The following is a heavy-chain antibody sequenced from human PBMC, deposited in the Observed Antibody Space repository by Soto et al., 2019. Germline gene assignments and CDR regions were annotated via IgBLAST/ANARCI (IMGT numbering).Heavy chain of an antibody. CDR3: ARRYGGNFDS. CDR2: IYYSGST. J-gene: IGHJ4*02. V-gene: IGHV4-59*01. D-gene: IGHD3-16*01. Sequence: PSETLSLTCTVSGGSISSYYWSWIRQPPGRGLEWIGYIYYSGSTNYNPSLKSRVTISVDTSKNQFSLKLSSVTAADTAVYYCARRYGGNFDSWGQGILVTVSS. CDR1: GGSISSYY.